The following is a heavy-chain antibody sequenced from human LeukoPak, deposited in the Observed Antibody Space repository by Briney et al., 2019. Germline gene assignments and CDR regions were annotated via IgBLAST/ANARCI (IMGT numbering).Heavy chain of an antibody. CDR3: ARDLDSAVAFDI. V-gene: IGHV3-48*01. CDR1: GFIFSTYS. D-gene: IGHD1-1*01. Sequence: GGSLRLSCAASGFIFSTYSMNWVRQAPGKGLEWVSYISSTDSTIYYADSVQGRFTISRDNAKNSLYLLMNSLRAEDTAVYYCARDLDSAVAFDIWGQGTMVTVSS. J-gene: IGHJ3*02. CDR2: ISSTDSTI.